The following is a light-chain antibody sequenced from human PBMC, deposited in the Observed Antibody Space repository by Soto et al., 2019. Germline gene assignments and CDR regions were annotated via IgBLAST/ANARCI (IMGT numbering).Light chain of an antibody. CDR3: QQYGNSPSIT. V-gene: IGKV3-11*01. CDR2: DAY. CDR1: QSVRSY. J-gene: IGKJ5*01. Sequence: ELLLTQSPATLSLSPGESATLSCRASQSVRSYLAWYQQKPGQATRLIIYDAYNRATGIPDRFSGSGSGTDFTLTISRLEPEDFAVYYCQQYGNSPSITFGQGTRLEIK.